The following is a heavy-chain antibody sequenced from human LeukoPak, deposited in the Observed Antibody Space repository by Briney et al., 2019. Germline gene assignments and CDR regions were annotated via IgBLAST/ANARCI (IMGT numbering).Heavy chain of an antibody. D-gene: IGHD5-18*01. CDR2: IYPNTGGT. CDR1: GYTFTDYN. J-gene: IGHJ4*02. V-gene: IGHV1-2*06. Sequence: ASVKVSFKVSGYTFTDYNMHWVRHAPGQGLEWMGRIYPNTGGTNYTQDFQGRVTLTRDTSISTVYMELNRLNSDDTAIYYCGRGNGYGLDYWGQGTLVTVSS. CDR3: GRGNGYGLDY.